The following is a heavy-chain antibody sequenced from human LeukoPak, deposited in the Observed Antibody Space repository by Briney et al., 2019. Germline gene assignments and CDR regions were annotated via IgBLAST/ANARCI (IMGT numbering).Heavy chain of an antibody. CDR3: EGYYYGSGSYYPLLVDY. Sequence: PSETPSLTCTVSGGSISSSSYYWGWIRQPPGKGLEWIGSIYYSGTTYYNPSLKSRLTISVDTSKNQFSLKLSSVTAADTAVYYCEGYYYGSGSYYPLLVDYWGQGTLVTVSS. D-gene: IGHD3-10*01. J-gene: IGHJ4*02. CDR1: GGSISSSSYY. CDR2: IYYSGTT. V-gene: IGHV4-39*05.